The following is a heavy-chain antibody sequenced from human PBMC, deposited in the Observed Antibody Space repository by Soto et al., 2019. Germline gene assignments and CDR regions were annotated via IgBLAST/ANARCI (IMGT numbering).Heavy chain of an antibody. Sequence: EVQLLESGGGLVQPGGSLRLSCAASGFTFSSYAMSWVRQAPGKGLEWVSAISGSGGSTYYADSVKGRFTISRDNSKNTLYLQMNSLRAEDTVVYYCAKFRLSGIAASRRMLWGQGTLVTVSS. CDR3: AKFRLSGIAASRRML. D-gene: IGHD6-13*01. CDR1: GFTFSSYA. V-gene: IGHV3-23*01. J-gene: IGHJ4*02. CDR2: ISGSGGST.